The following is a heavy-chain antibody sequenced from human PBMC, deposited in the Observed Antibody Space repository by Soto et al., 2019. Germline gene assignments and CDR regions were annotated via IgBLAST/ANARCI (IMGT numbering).Heavy chain of an antibody. V-gene: IGHV3-53*04. CDR2: IHSGNSA. J-gene: IGHJ6*03. CDR1: GLIVNNNY. Sequence: EMQLVESGGGLVNPGGSLRLSCAASGLIVNNNYMNWVRQAPGKGLEWVSDIHSGNSASYADSVLGRFTISRHNSKNMVYLQKNSLRAEDTAVYYCATDPGYGSGGICYRHMGVWGKGTTVTVTS. CDR3: ATDPGYGSGGICYRHMGV. D-gene: IGHD2-15*01.